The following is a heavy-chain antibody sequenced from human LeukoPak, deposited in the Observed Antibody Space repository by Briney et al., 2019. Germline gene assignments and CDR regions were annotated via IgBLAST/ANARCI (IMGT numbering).Heavy chain of an antibody. CDR1: GYTFTRYA. CDR3: ARGVALAGTEDRLDP. D-gene: IGHD6-19*01. Sequence: GCSVKVACLASGYTFTRYAMHGLRQAPGQRREWVGWINAGNWNTKYPQKLEGRVTIPGDTSASTAHTELRSPRSEGTAVYYCARGVALAGTEDRLDPWGQRTLVSVSS. V-gene: IGHV1-3*01. CDR2: INAGNWNT. J-gene: IGHJ5*02.